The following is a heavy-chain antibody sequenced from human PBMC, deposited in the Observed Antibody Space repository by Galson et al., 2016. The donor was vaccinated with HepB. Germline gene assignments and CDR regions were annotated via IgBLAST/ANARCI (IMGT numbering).Heavy chain of an antibody. CDR1: GFTFSSYW. V-gene: IGHV3-74*01. Sequence: SLRLSCAASGFTFSSYWMHWVRQAPGKGLVWVSRINSAGSSDASSVSYADSVKGRFTISRDNAKNTLYLQMNSLRAEDTAVYYCAKVRQLAYSYGMDVWGQGTTVTVSS. CDR2: INSAGSSDASSV. J-gene: IGHJ6*02. CDR3: AKVRQLAYSYGMDV. D-gene: IGHD6-6*01.